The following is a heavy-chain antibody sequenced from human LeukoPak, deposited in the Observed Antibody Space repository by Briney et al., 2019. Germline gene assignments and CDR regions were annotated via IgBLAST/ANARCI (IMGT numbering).Heavy chain of an antibody. J-gene: IGHJ4*02. V-gene: IGHV4-39*01. Sequence: SETLSLTCTVSGGSISSGSYCWGWIRQPPGKGLEWIASMYYSGTTFYSPSLKSRVTISVDTSKNQLSLKLGSVTAADTAVYYCARHPPRDGSAFDYWGQGTLVTVSS. CDR3: ARHPPRDGSAFDY. CDR1: GGSISSGSYC. CDR2: MYYSGTT.